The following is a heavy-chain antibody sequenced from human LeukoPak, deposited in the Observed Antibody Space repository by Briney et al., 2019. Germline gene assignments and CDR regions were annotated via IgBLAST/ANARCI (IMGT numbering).Heavy chain of an antibody. J-gene: IGHJ4*02. V-gene: IGHV4-61*02. CDR1: GGSISSSSYY. Sequence: SETLSLTCTVSGGSISSSSYYWSWIRQPAGKGLEWIGRIYTSGSTNYNPSLKSRVPISVDTSKNQFSLKLSSVTAADTAVYYCARAGFGATFDYWGQGTLVTVSS. CDR3: ARAGFGATFDY. D-gene: IGHD3-10*01. CDR2: IYTSGST.